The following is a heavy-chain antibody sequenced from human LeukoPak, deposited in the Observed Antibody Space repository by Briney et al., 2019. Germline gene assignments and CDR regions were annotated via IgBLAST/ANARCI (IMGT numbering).Heavy chain of an antibody. CDR2: IKQDGSEK. CDR1: GFTFSSYW. CDR3: VRDFMAMGGTTAYLHY. D-gene: IGHD1-26*01. V-gene: IGHV3-7*01. J-gene: IGHJ1*01. Sequence: SGGSLRLSCAASGFTFSSYWMSWVRQAPGKGLEWVANIKQDGSEKYYVDSVKGRFTISRDNAKNSLYLQMNSLRAEDTAVYYCVRDFMAMGGTTAYLHYWGQGTLVTVSS.